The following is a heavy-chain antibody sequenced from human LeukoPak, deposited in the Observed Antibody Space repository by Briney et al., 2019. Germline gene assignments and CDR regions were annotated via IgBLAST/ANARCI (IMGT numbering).Heavy chain of an antibody. CDR2: IYYSGST. CDR3: AGCSSTSCSYYYYYYGMDV. J-gene: IGHJ6*02. V-gene: IGHV4-39*01. D-gene: IGHD2-2*01. CDR1: GGSISSSSYY. Sequence: PSETLSLTCTVSGGSISSSSYYWGWIRQPPGKGLEWIGNIYYSGSTYYNPSLKSRVTISVDTSKNQFSLKLSSVTAADTAVYYCAGCSSTSCSYYYYYYGMDVWGQGTTVTVSS.